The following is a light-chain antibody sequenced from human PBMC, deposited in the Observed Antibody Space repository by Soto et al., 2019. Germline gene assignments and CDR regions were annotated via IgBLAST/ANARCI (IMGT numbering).Light chain of an antibody. Sequence: DIQMTQSPSNLSASVGDRLTITCRASQSISSWLAWYQQKPGKAPKLLIFDASSLESGVPSRFSGSGSGTEFTLTISSLQRDDFATYYCQQYKNYPWTFGQGTKV. CDR1: QSISSW. V-gene: IGKV1-5*01. CDR3: QQYKNYPWT. J-gene: IGKJ1*01. CDR2: DAS.